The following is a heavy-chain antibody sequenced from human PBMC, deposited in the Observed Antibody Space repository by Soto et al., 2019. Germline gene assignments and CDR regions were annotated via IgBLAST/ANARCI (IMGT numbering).Heavy chain of an antibody. CDR1: GFTFSSYS. Sequence: EVQLVESGGGLVKPGGSLRLSCAASGFTFSSYSMNWVRQAPGKGLEWVSSISSSSSYIYYADSVKGRFTISRDNAKNSLYLQMNSLRAEDTAVYYCARDSSGSGSYYFDYWGQVTLVTVSS. D-gene: IGHD1-26*01. J-gene: IGHJ4*02. V-gene: IGHV3-21*01. CDR3: ARDSSGSGSYYFDY. CDR2: ISSSSSYI.